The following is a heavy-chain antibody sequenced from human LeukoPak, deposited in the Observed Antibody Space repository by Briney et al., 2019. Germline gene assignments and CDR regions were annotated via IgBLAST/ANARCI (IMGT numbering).Heavy chain of an antibody. CDR3: ARGFSRGSPYGMDV. CDR2: INPNSGGT. Sequence: ASVKVSCKASGYTFTGYYMHWVRQAPGQGLEWMGWINPNSGGTNYAQKFQGRVTMTRDTSISTAYMELSRLRSDDTAVYYGARGFSRGSPYGMDVWGQGTTVTVSS. D-gene: IGHD1-26*01. J-gene: IGHJ6*02. CDR1: GYTFTGYY. V-gene: IGHV1-2*02.